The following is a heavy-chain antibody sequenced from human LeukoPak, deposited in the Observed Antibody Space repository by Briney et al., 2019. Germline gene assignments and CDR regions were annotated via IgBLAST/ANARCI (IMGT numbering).Heavy chain of an antibody. Sequence: PGGSLRLSCAASGFTFSNAWMSWVRQAPGKGLEWVGRIKSKTDGGTTDYAAPVKGRFTISRDNSKNTLYLQMNSLRAEDTAVYYCAKVAVTNIYYYMDVWGKGTTVTVSS. V-gene: IGHV3-15*01. CDR1: GFTFSNAW. D-gene: IGHD4-17*01. CDR3: AKVAVTNIYYYMDV. CDR2: IKSKTDGGTT. J-gene: IGHJ6*03.